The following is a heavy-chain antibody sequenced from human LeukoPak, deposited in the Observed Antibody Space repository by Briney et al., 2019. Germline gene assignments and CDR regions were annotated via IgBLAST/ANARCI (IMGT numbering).Heavy chain of an antibody. CDR3: ARGRVVVIGYYYGMDV. Sequence: SETLSLTCAVYGGSFSGYYWSWIRQPPGKGLEWIGEINHSGSTNYNPSLKSRVTISVDTSKNQFSLKLSPVTAADTAVYYCARGRVVVIGYYYGMDVWGQGTTVTVSS. J-gene: IGHJ6*02. CDR2: INHSGST. D-gene: IGHD3-22*01. CDR1: GGSFSGYY. V-gene: IGHV4-34*01.